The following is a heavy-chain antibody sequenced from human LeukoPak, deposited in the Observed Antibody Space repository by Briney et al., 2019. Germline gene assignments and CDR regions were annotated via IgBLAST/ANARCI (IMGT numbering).Heavy chain of an antibody. D-gene: IGHD6-19*01. CDR2: ISGYNGDT. V-gene: IGHV1-18*04. J-gene: IGHJ4*02. CDR1: GFTFTRYG. Sequence: ASVKVSCKASGFTFTRYGITWVRQAPGQGLEWMGWISGYNGDTNYAQKPQGRATMTSDTSTSTLYMELRSLSSDDTAVCYCARDPTNTSGRYAHFDYWGQGTLVTVSS. CDR3: ARDPTNTSGRYAHFDY.